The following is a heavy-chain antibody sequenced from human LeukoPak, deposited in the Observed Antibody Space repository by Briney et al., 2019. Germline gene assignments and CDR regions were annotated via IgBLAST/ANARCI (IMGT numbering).Heavy chain of an antibody. CDR2: IFHSGSA. CDR1: GASITSNNW. V-gene: IGHV4-4*02. Sequence: SETLSLTCTVSGASITSNNWWSWVRPPPGKGLEWIGEIFHSGSANYNSSLQSRVSMPLDKSKSQFSLKLNSVTAADTAVYYCARRAMSGVEILFYVDVWGKGTTVIVSS. D-gene: IGHD1-14*01. CDR3: ARRAMSGVEILFYVDV. J-gene: IGHJ6*03.